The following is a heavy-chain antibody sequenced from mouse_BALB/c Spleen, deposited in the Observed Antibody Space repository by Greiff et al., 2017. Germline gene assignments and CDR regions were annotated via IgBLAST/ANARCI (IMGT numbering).Heavy chain of an antibody. CDR1: GYTFTSYW. Sequence: LQQPGSELVRPGASVKLSCKASGYTFTSYWMHWVKQRPGQGLEWIGNIYPGSGSTNYDEKFKSKATLTVDTSSSTAYMQLSSLTSEDSAVYYCTRGPYMYAFAYWGQGTLVTVSA. CDR2: IYPGSGST. CDR3: TRGPYMYAFAY. V-gene: IGHV1S22*01. J-gene: IGHJ3*01. D-gene: IGHD2-14*01.